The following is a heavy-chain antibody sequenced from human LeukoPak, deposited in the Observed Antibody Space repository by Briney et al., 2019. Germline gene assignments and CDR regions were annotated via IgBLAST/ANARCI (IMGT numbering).Heavy chain of an antibody. Sequence: ASVKVSYKASGYSFTGYYMHWVRQAPGQGLEWMGWINTNSGGTNYAQKFQGRVTMTRDTSISTAYMELSRLRPDDTAVYYCARDWGYFDSRGYCDYWGQGTLVTVSS. CDR2: INTNSGGT. J-gene: IGHJ4*02. V-gene: IGHV1-2*02. CDR3: ARDWGYFDSRGYCDY. CDR1: GYSFTGYY. D-gene: IGHD3-22*01.